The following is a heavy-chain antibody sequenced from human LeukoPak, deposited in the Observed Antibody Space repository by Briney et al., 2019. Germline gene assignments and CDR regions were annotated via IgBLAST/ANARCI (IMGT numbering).Heavy chain of an antibody. D-gene: IGHD6-13*01. CDR2: ISYDGSNK. V-gene: IGHV3-30*18. Sequence: GGSLRLSCAASGFTFSSYGMHWVRQAPGKGLEWVAVISYDGSNKYYADSVKGRFTISRDNSKNTLYLQMNSLRAEDTAVYYCAKVAQQLDYYYYGMDVWGQGTTVTVSS. J-gene: IGHJ6*02. CDR3: AKVAQQLDYYYYGMDV. CDR1: GFTFSSYG.